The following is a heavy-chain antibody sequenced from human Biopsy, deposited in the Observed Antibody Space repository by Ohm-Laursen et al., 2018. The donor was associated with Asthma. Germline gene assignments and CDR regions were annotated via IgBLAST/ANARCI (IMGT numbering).Heavy chain of an antibody. CDR1: GGTFSRYA. CDR3: ARGQKSAGDRWFDP. V-gene: IGHV1-2*02. D-gene: IGHD6-13*01. J-gene: IGHJ5*02. Sequence: ASVKVSCKASGGTFSRYAISWVRQAPGQGLEWMGGIIPNSGATNYAQKFQGRVTMTRDTSISTAYMEVSRLRSDDTAVYYCARGQKSAGDRWFDPWGQGTLVTVSS. CDR2: IIPNSGAT.